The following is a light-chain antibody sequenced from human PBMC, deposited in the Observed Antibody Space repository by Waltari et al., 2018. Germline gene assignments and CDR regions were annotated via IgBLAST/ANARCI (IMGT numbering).Light chain of an antibody. V-gene: IGLV1-44*01. CDR3: ATWDANLNGVV. Sequence: QSVLTQPPSVSGTPGPRVPISCSGSRSNIACKRVNWYQQVPGKAPKLLIYNYRQRPSGVSDRFSGTKSDSSASLAISGLRSEDEAHYYCATWDANLNGVVFGGGTKLTVL. CDR1: RSNIACKR. J-gene: IGLJ2*01. CDR2: NYR.